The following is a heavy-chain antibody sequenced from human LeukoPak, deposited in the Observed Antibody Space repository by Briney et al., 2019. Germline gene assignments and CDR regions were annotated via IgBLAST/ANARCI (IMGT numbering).Heavy chain of an antibody. V-gene: IGHV3-9*01. D-gene: IGHD6-13*01. J-gene: IGHJ4*02. CDR1: GFTFDDDA. CDR2: ISWNRGSI. CDR3: AKGLRSWSGPLAV. Sequence: GGSLRLSCAASGFTFDDDAMHWVRQAPGRGREWVSGISWNRGSIGYADSVKGRFTISRENAKNSLSLQMNSLRAEDPALYYCAKGLRSWSGPLAVWGQGTLVTVSS.